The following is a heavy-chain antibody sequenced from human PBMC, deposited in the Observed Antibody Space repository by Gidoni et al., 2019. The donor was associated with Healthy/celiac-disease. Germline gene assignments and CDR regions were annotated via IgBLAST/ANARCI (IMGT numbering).Heavy chain of an antibody. Sequence: QVQLVESGGGVVQPGRSLRLSCAASGVTFSSYAMHWVRQAPGKGLEWVAVISYDGSNKYYADSVKGRFTISRDNSKNTLYLQMNSLRAEDTAVYYCARDGITMVRGGLDAFDIWGQGTMVTVSS. CDR1: GVTFSSYA. CDR3: ARDGITMVRGGLDAFDI. J-gene: IGHJ3*02. D-gene: IGHD3-10*01. V-gene: IGHV3-30-3*01. CDR2: ISYDGSNK.